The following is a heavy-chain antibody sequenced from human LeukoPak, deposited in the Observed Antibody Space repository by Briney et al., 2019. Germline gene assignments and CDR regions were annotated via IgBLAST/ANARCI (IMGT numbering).Heavy chain of an antibody. J-gene: IGHJ1*01. CDR2: IIPIFGTA. D-gene: IGHD3-22*01. CDR3: ARVFSYYDSSGYLDFQH. V-gene: IGHV1-69*05. CDR1: RGTFSSYA. Sequence: APVKVSCKASRGTFSSYAISWVRQAPGQGLEWMGGIIPIFGTANYAQKFQGRVTITTDESTSTAYMELSSLRSEDTAVYYCARVFSYYDSSGYLDFQHWGQGTLVTLSS.